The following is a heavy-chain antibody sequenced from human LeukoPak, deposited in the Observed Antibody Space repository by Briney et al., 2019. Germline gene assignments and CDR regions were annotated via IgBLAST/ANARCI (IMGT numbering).Heavy chain of an antibody. J-gene: IGHJ4*02. CDR3: AKGDVVTAIIPFDY. Sequence: PGGSLRLSCAASGFTFSSYAMSWVRQAPGKGLEWVSGISGSGGTTYYADSVQGRFTISRDNSKKTVFLQMSSLRAEDTAVYYCAKGDVVTAIIPFDYWGQGTLVTVSS. V-gene: IGHV3-23*01. CDR2: ISGSGGTT. D-gene: IGHD5-12*01. CDR1: GFTFSSYA.